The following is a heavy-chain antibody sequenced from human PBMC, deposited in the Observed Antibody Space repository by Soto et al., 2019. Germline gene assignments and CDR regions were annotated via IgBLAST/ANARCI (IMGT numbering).Heavy chain of an antibody. D-gene: IGHD3-10*01. CDR2: ISGSGDST. V-gene: IGHV3-23*01. CDR1: GFTFSSYA. CDR3: AKDYGSGPGDWFDP. Sequence: EVHLLESGGGLVQPGGSLRLSCAASGFTFSSYAMSWVRQAPGKGLEWVSAISGSGDSTYFADSVKGRFTISRDNSKNTLYLQMYGLIAEDTAVYYCAKDYGSGPGDWFDPWGQGTLVTVSS. J-gene: IGHJ5*02.